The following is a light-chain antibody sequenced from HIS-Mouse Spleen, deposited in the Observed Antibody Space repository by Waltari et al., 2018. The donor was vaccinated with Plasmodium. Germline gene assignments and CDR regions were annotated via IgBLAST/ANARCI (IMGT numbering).Light chain of an antibody. Sequence: QSALTQPASVSGSPGQSNTISCTGTSSDVGSYNLVSWYQQHPGKAPKLMIYEGSKRPSWFSIRCSGDQPGNTASLTSSGLQAEDEADYYCCSYAGSITYVFATGTKVTVL. J-gene: IGLJ1*01. CDR3: CSYAGSITYV. CDR1: SSDVGSYNL. CDR2: EGS. V-gene: IGLV2-23*01.